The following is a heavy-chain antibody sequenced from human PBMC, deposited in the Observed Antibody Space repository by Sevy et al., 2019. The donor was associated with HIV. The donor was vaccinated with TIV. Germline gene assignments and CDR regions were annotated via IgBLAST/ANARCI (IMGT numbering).Heavy chain of an antibody. CDR1: GFTFSSYA. CDR2: ISSSSSYI. CDR3: ARTETTVTTYYYGMDV. D-gene: IGHD4-4*01. Sequence: GGSLRLSCAASGFTFSSYAMSWVRQAPGKGLEWVSAISSSSSYIYYADSVKGRFTISRDNAKNSLYLQMNSLRAEDTAVYYCARTETTVTTYYYGMDVWGQGTTVTVSS. J-gene: IGHJ6*02. V-gene: IGHV3-21*01.